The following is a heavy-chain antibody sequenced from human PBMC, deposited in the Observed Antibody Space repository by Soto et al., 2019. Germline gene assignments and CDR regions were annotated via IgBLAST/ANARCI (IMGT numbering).Heavy chain of an antibody. J-gene: IGHJ4*02. CDR1: GFTLSDYY. V-gene: IGHV3-11*01. CDR2: ISSSGSTI. Sequence: GGSLRLSCAASGFTLSDYYMSLIRQSPGKVLEWFSYISSSGSTIYFADSVKGRFTISRDNAKNSLYLQMNSLRAEDTAVYYCATGLSRYFDYWGQGTLVTVSS. D-gene: IGHD6-19*01. CDR3: ATGLSRYFDY.